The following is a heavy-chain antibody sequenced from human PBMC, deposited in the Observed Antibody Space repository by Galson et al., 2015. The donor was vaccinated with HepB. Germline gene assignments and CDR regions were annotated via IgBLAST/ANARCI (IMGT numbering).Heavy chain of an antibody. D-gene: IGHD4-17*01. Sequence: SVKVSCKASGGTFSSYAISWVRQAPGQGLEWMGGIIPIFGIANYAQKFQGRVTITADESTSTAYMELSSLRSEDTAVYYCARAGGETVTTSGYFDLWGRGTLVTVSS. CDR1: GGTFSSYA. V-gene: IGHV1-69*13. J-gene: IGHJ2*01. CDR2: IIPIFGIA. CDR3: ARAGGETVTTSGYFDL.